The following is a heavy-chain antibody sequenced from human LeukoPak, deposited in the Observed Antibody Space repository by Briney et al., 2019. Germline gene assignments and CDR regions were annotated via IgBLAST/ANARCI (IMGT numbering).Heavy chain of an antibody. CDR2: INHSGST. CDR1: GRSFSGYY. CDR3: ASCAPRYYYYYYGMDV. V-gene: IGHV4-34*01. Sequence: SETLSLTCAVYGRSFSGYYWSWIRQPPGKGLEWIGEINHSGSTNYNPSLKSRVTISVDTSKNQFSLKLSSVTAADTAVYYCASCAPRYYYYYYGMDVWGQGTTVTVSS. J-gene: IGHJ6*02.